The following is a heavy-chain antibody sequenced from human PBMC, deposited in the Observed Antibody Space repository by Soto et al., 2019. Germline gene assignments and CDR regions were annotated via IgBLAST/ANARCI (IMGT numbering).Heavy chain of an antibody. J-gene: IGHJ4*02. Sequence: GGSLRLSCAASGFTFSSYSMNWVRQAPGKGLEWVSSISSSSSYIYYADSVKGRFTISRDNAKNSLYLQMNSLRAEDTAVYYCASPYYYDSSGPGAYGYWGQGTLVTVSA. D-gene: IGHD3-22*01. V-gene: IGHV3-21*01. CDR1: GFTFSSYS. CDR3: ASPYYYDSSGPGAYGY. CDR2: ISSSSSYI.